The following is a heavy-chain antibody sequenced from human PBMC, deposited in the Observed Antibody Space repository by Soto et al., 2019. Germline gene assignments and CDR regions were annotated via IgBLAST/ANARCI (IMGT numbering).Heavy chain of an antibody. CDR2: IYTSGST. CDR1: GGSISSYY. V-gene: IGHV4-4*07. D-gene: IGHD3-22*01. J-gene: IGHJ5*02. Sequence: PSENLSLTCTVSGGSISSYYWSWIRQPAGKGLEWIGRIYTSGSTNYNPSLKSRVTMSVDTSKNQFSLKLSSVTAADTAVYYCARDGHYYDSSGYYQDPIFRFDPWGQGTLVTVSS. CDR3: ARDGHYYDSSGYYQDPIFRFDP.